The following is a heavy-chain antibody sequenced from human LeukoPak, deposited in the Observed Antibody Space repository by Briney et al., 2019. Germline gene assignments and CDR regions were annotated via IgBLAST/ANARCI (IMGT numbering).Heavy chain of an antibody. V-gene: IGHV3-23*01. CDR2: ISGDGTRT. Sequence: GGSLRLSCAASGFSFSSYAMTWARQAPVKGLEWVSAISGDGTRTYYADSVKGRFTISRGNSKNTLYLEMSSLRVEDTAIYYCAKWPEGAMDYFDYWGQGTLVTVSS. CDR1: GFSFSSYA. CDR3: AKWPEGAMDYFDY. D-gene: IGHD3-16*01. J-gene: IGHJ4*02.